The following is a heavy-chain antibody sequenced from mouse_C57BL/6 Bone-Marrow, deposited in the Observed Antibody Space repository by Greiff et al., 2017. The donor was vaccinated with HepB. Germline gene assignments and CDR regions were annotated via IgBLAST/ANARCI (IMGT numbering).Heavy chain of an antibody. V-gene: IGHV1-66*01. CDR3: ARRWYDYGSSYSY. CDR1: GYSFTSYY. CDR2: IYPGSGNT. J-gene: IGHJ2*01. Sequence: QVQLKESGPELVKPGASVKISCKASGYSFTSYYIHWVKQRPGQGLEWIGWIYPGSGNTKYNEKFKGKATLTADTSSSTAYMQLSSLTSEDSAVYYCARRWYDYGSSYSYWGQGTTLTVSS. D-gene: IGHD1-1*01.